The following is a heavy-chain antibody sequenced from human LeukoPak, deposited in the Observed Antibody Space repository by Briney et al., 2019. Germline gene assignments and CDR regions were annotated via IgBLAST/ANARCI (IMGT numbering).Heavy chain of an antibody. CDR3: AAGVDTADY. D-gene: IGHD5-18*01. Sequence: PSETLSLTCTVSGGSISSYYGSWIRQPPGKGLEWIGYIYYSGSTNYNPSLKSRVTISVDTSKDQFSLKLSSVTAADTAVYYCAAGVDTADYWGQGTLVTVPS. J-gene: IGHJ4*02. CDR1: GGSISSYY. CDR2: IYYSGST. V-gene: IGHV4-59*08.